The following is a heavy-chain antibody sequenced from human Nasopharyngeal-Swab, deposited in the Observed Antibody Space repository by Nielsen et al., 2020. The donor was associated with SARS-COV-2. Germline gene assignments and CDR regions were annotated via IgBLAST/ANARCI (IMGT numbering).Heavy chain of an antibody. Sequence: GESLKISCAASGFTFSSYDMHWVRQATGKGLEWVSAIGTAGDTYYPGSVKGRFTISRENAKNSLYLQMNSLRAGDTAVYYCARGPVDTAMARGLLDYWGQGTLVTVSS. CDR3: ARGPVDTAMARGLLDY. CDR1: GFTFSSYD. D-gene: IGHD5-18*01. CDR2: IGTAGDT. J-gene: IGHJ4*02. V-gene: IGHV3-13*01.